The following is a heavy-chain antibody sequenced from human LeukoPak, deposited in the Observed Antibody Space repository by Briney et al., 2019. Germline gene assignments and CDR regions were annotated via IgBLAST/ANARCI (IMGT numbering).Heavy chain of an antibody. Sequence: ASVKVSCKASGYTFTSYDINWVRQATGQGLEWMGWMNPNSGNTGYAQKFQGRVTMTRNTSISTAYMELSSLRSDDTAVYYCARGEAFPANTNNDYWGQGTLVTVSS. CDR1: GYTFTSYD. CDR3: ARGEAFPANTNNDY. V-gene: IGHV1-8*01. J-gene: IGHJ4*02. D-gene: IGHD1/OR15-1a*01. CDR2: MNPNSGNT.